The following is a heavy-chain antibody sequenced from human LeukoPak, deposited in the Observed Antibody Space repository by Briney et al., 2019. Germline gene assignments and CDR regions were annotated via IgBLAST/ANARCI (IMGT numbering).Heavy chain of an antibody. Sequence: PSETLSLTCAVYGGSFSGYYWSWIRQPPGKGLEWIGEINHSGSTNYNPSLKSRVTISVDTSKNQFSLKLSSVTAADTAVYYCARLAWSYWPWHYYYMDVWGKGTTVTISS. J-gene: IGHJ6*03. D-gene: IGHD3-10*01. CDR1: GGSFSGYY. CDR3: ARLAWSYWPWHYYYMDV. CDR2: INHSGST. V-gene: IGHV4-34*01.